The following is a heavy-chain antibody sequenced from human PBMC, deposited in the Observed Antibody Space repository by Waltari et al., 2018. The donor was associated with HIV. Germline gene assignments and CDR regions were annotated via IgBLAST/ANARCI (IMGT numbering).Heavy chain of an antibody. Sequence: HVQLVQSGAEVKRPGSSVRVPCRASAGSLNTFSLHWLREAPGEGLEWMGGLAPIFREAKYAQRFQDRVTIFADASTGNVYMELSSLRSEDTALYYCANRRDGHNYRPDECFDIWGQGTRVTVSS. CDR3: ANRRDGHNYRPDECFDI. V-gene: IGHV1-69*01. J-gene: IGHJ3*02. D-gene: IGHD5-12*01. CDR1: AGSLNTFS. CDR2: LAPIFREA.